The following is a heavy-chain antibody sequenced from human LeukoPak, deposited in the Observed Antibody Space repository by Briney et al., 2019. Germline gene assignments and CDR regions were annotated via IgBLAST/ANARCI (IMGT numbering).Heavy chain of an antibody. V-gene: IGHV3-23*01. CDR1: GGSFSGYY. J-gene: IGHJ4*02. Sequence: QPSETLSLTCAVYGGSFSGYYWSWIRQPPGKGLEWVSSISGSGGNTYYADSVKGRFTISRDNSKNTLYLQMNSLRAEDTAVYYCAKVGGNIALWGQGTLVTVSS. D-gene: IGHD2/OR15-2a*01. CDR3: AKVGGNIAL. CDR2: ISGSGGNT.